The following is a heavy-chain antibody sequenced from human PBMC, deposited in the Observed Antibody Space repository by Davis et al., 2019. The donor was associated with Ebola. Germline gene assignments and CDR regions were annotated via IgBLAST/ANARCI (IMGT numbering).Heavy chain of an antibody. V-gene: IGHV4-34*01. D-gene: IGHD3-22*01. J-gene: IGHJ4*02. CDR2: INHSGST. Sequence: MPSETLSLTCAVYGGSFSGYYWSWIRQPPGKGLEWIGEINHSGSTNYNPSLKSRVTISVDTSKNQFSLKLSSVTAADTAVYYCARDRSYDSSGYYDYWGQGTLVTASS. CDR1: GGSFSGYY. CDR3: ARDRSYDSSGYYDY.